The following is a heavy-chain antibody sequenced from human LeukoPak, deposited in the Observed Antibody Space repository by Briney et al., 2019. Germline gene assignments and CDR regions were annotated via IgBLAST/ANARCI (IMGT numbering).Heavy chain of an antibody. J-gene: IGHJ4*02. CDR2: IGSGGFTI. CDR1: GFSFSSYE. D-gene: IGHD5-18*01. V-gene: IGHV3-48*03. CDR3: ARMDTAMRLVN. Sequence: GGSLRLSCAGSGFSFSSYEINWVRQAPGKGLEWVSYIGSGGFTIYYADSVKGRFTISRDNAQNSLYLHMNSLRAEDTAVYYCARMDTAMRLVNWGRGTLVTVSS.